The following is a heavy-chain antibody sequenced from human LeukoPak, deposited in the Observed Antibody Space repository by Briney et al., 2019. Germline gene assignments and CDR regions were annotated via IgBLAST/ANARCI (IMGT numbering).Heavy chain of an antibody. Sequence: GGSLRPSCAASGFTLSSYSMNWVRQAPGKGLEWVSSITCSSTNVYYADSVKGRFTISRDNAKNSLYLQMNSLRAEDTAVYYCARVHLNDNGDYSNWFDPWGQGTLVTVSS. D-gene: IGHD4-17*01. CDR3: ARVHLNDNGDYSNWFDP. J-gene: IGHJ5*02. V-gene: IGHV3-21*01. CDR1: GFTLSSYS. CDR2: ITCSSTNV.